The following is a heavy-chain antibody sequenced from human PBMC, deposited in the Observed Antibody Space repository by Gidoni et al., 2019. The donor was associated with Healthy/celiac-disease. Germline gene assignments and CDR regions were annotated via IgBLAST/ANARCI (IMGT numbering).Heavy chain of an antibody. CDR1: GGSISSYY. D-gene: IGHD3-3*01. V-gene: IGHV4-59*01. Sequence: LVKPSETLSLTCTVSGGSISSYYWSWIRQPPGKGLEWIGYIYYSGSTNYNPSLKSRVTISVDTSKNQFSLKLSSVTAADTAVYYCARDIALHPDPRFWDLFGMDVWGQGTTVTVSS. CDR2: IYYSGST. J-gene: IGHJ6*02. CDR3: ARDIALHPDPRFWDLFGMDV.